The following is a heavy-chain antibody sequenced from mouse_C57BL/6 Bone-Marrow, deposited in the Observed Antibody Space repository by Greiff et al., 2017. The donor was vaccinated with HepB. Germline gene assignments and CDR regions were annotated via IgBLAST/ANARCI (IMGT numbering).Heavy chain of an antibody. V-gene: IGHV5-4*03. J-gene: IGHJ2*01. D-gene: IGHD1-1*01. CDR3: ARVPITTVVADY. Sequence: EVKLMESGGGLVKPGGSLKLSCAASGFTFSSYAMSWVRQTPEKRLEWVATISDGGSYTYYPDNVKGRFTISRDNAKNNLYLQMSHLKSEDTAMYYCARVPITTVVADYWGQGTTLTVSS. CDR2: ISDGGSYT. CDR1: GFTFSSYA.